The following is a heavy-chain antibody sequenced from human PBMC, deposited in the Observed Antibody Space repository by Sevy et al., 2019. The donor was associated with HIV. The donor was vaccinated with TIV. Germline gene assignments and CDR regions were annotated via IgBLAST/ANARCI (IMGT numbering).Heavy chain of an antibody. V-gene: IGHV5-51*01. CDR1: EYSFRTYW. J-gene: IGHJ6*02. Sequence: KQRESLKISCKGSEYSFRTYWIGWVRQMPGKGLEWMGIIYPDDSDTRYSPSFQGQVTISADKSINTAYLQWNSLRASDSAMYYCARHHASYGVTGYYYYSGLDVWGQGTTVTVSS. CDR3: ARHHASYGVTGYYYYSGLDV. D-gene: IGHD4-17*01. CDR2: IYPDDSDT.